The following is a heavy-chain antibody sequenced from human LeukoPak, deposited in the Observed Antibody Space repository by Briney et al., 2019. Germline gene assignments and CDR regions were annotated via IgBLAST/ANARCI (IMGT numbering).Heavy chain of an antibody. CDR2: ISAYNGNT. D-gene: IGHD5-18*01. J-gene: IGHJ6*03. CDR1: GYTFTSYG. Sequence: GASVKVSCKASGYTFTSYGISWVRQAPGQGLEWMGWISAYNGNTNYAQKLRGRVTMTTDTSTSTAYMELRSLRSDDTAVYYCARGVPRIQLWPSAPCYYYMDVWGKGTTVTVSS. CDR3: ARGVPRIQLWPSAPCYYYMDV. V-gene: IGHV1-18*01.